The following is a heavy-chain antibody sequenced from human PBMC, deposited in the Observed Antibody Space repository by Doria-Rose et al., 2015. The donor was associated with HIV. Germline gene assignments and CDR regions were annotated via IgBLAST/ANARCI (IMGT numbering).Heavy chain of an antibody. J-gene: IGHJ4*02. CDR3: TRDPDDNGNYYGIDY. V-gene: IGHV3-48*03. CDR1: GLSFSAYE. CDR2: IGTSGDTI. Sequence: EVHLLPTGGGLVQPGGSLRLSCAASGLSFSAYEMNWVRRTPGKGLEWLSYIGTSGDTIYYADSVRGRFTISRDNANNVVYLQMNSLRAEDSAVYYCTRDPDDNGNYYGIDYWGQGTQVIVSP. D-gene: IGHD1-7*01.